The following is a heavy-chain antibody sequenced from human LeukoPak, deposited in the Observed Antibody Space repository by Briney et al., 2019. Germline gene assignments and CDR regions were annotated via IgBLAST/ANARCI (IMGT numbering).Heavy chain of an antibody. CDR2: ISSSSSYI. Sequence: GGPLRLSCAASGFTFSSYSMNWVRQAPGKGLEWVSIISSSSSYIYYTDSVKGRFTVSRDNAKNLLYLQMNSLRVEDTAVYYCARDGGRMDYWGQGTLVTVSS. CDR3: ARDGGRMDY. V-gene: IGHV3-21*01. D-gene: IGHD3-16*01. J-gene: IGHJ4*02. CDR1: GFTFSSYS.